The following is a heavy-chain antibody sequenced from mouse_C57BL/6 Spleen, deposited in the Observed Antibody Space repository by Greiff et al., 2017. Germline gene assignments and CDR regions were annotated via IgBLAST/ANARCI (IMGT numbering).Heavy chain of an antibody. CDR1: GFTFSSYA. J-gene: IGHJ3*01. CDR2: ISDGGSYT. CDR3: ARDQADYYGSRGFAY. Sequence: EVQVVESGGGLVKPGGSLKLSCAASGFTFSSYAMSWVRQTPEKRLEWVATISDGGSYTYYPDNVKGRFTISRDNAKNNLYLQMSHLKSEDTAMYYCARDQADYYGSRGFAYWGQGTLVTVSA. D-gene: IGHD1-1*01. V-gene: IGHV5-4*01.